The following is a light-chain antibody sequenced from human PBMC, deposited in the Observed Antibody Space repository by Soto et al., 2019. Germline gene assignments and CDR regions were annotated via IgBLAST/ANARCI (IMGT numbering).Light chain of an antibody. CDR3: QQYSTHST. J-gene: IGKJ2*01. V-gene: IGKV1-5*01. CDR2: DVS. CDR1: QSISTW. Sequence: DIPMTQSPSTLSASVGDRVTITCRASQSISTWLAWYQQKPGKAPKLLIYDVSNLQGGIPSRFSGSGSGTEFTLTIGSLQPDDSAIYHCQQYSTHSTFGQGTKLEIK.